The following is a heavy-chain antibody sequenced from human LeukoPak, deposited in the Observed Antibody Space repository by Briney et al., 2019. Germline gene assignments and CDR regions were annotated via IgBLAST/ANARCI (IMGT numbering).Heavy chain of an antibody. J-gene: IGHJ6*02. Sequence: GGSLGLSCAASGFTFSNYAMNWFRKAQGKGREGLPIACYDGATQYYIDSVRGRFTISRDNSKNTLYLQMDSLRAEDTAVYYCAKRGAVAGTLSYYAMDVWGQGTTVTVS. CDR3: AKRGAVAGTLSYYAMDV. D-gene: IGHD6-19*01. CDR1: GFTFSNYA. CDR2: ACYDGATQ. V-gene: IGHV3-33*06.